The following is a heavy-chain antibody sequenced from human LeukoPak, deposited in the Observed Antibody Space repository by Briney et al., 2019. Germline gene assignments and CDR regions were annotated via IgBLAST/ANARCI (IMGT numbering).Heavy chain of an antibody. Sequence: ASVEVSCKASGYTFTSYYMHWVRRAPGQGLEWMGIINPSGGSTSYAQKFQGRVTMTRDMSTSTVYMELSSLRSEDTAVYYCARDDRKYSSSWYREGGLIDYWGQETLVTVSS. J-gene: IGHJ4*02. CDR3: ARDDRKYSSSWYREGGLIDY. CDR1: GYTFTSYY. CDR2: INPSGGST. V-gene: IGHV1-46*01. D-gene: IGHD6-13*01.